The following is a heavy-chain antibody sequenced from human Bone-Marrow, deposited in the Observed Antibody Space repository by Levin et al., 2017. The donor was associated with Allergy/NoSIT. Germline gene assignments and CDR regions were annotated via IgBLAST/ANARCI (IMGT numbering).Heavy chain of an antibody. V-gene: IGHV3-30-3*01. J-gene: IGHJ4*02. CDR3: AREAYYGSGTPTFYFDH. CDR1: GFTFNDYI. D-gene: IGHD3-10*01. Sequence: GGSLRLSCAASGFTFNDYIIHWVRQAPGKGLEWVAVVTYDGSIKYYSDPVKGRFTISRDNSKNTLYLQMNSLRAEDTAVYYCAREAYYGSGTPTFYFDHWGQGTLVTVSS. CDR2: VTYDGSIK.